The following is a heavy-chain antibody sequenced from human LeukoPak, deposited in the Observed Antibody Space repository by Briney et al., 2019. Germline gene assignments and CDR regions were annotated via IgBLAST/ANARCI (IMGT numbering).Heavy chain of an antibody. D-gene: IGHD5-12*01. CDR1: GFTFSSYG. CDR2: ISYDGSNK. CDR3: AKDNIVATHFDY. V-gene: IGHV3-30*18. Sequence: GRSLRLSCAASGFTFSSYGMHWVRRAPGKGLEWVAVISYDGSNKYYADSVKGRFTISRDNSKNTLYLQMNSLRAEDTAVYYCAKDNIVATHFDYWGQGTLVTVSS. J-gene: IGHJ4*02.